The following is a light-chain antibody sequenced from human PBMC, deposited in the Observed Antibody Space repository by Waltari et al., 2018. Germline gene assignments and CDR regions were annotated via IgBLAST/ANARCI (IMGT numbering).Light chain of an antibody. J-gene: IGKJ1*01. CDR1: QTLTTY. Sequence: DIQLTQSPSYLSASVGDRVTITCRASQTLTTYLNWYQQRPGTAPKLLIFGASSLPRGVPSRFSGSASGTEFTLTITNLQPDDFATYFCQQSFSSPWTFGQGTTV. CDR2: GAS. V-gene: IGKV1-39*01. CDR3: QQSFSSPWT.